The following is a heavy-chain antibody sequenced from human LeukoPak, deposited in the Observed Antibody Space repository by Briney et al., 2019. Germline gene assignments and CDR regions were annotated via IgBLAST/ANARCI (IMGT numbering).Heavy chain of an antibody. Sequence: GGSLRLSCAASGFTFSSFTMIWVRQAPGKGLEWVSSISHSDDTSHYADSVRGRFTISRDNAKSSLYLQMNSLRAEDTAVYYCTRDPNHPGCSSGWYYWGQGTLVTVSS. V-gene: IGHV3-48*04. CDR3: TRDPNHPGCSSGWYY. CDR2: ISHSDDTS. CDR1: GFTFSSFT. J-gene: IGHJ4*02. D-gene: IGHD6-19*01.